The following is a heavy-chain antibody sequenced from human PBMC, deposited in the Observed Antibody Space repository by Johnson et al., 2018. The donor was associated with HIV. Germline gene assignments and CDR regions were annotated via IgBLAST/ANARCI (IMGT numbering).Heavy chain of an antibody. V-gene: IGHV3-30*02. Sequence: VQLVESGGGVVQPGRSLRLSCAASGFTFSSYAVHWVRQAPGQGLEWVAFIRYDGSNKYYADSVKGRFTISGDNSKNTLYLQMSSLRAEDTAVYYCARGGIIHDAVDIWGQGTMVTVSS. D-gene: IGHD1-1*01. CDR2: IRYDGSNK. CDR3: ARGGIIHDAVDI. CDR1: GFTFSSYA. J-gene: IGHJ3*02.